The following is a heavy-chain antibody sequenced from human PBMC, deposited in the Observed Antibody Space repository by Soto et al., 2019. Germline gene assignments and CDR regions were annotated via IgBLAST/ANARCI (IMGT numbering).Heavy chain of an antibody. CDR1: GYTSTSYG. Sequence: ASVKVSCKASGYTSTSYGISWVRQATGQGLEWMGWMNPNSGNTGYAQKFRGRVTMTRNTSISTAYMELSSLRSEDTAVYYCARERSGTTSMDVWGQGTTVTVSS. J-gene: IGHJ6*02. V-gene: IGHV1-8*02. CDR2: MNPNSGNT. CDR3: ARERSGTTSMDV. D-gene: IGHD1-1*01.